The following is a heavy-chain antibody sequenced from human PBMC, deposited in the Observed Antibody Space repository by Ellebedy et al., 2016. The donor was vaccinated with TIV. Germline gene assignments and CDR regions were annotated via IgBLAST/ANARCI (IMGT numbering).Heavy chain of an antibody. CDR2: INPNSGGT. V-gene: IGHV1-2*02. Sequence: ASVKVSXKASGYTFTGYYMHWVRQAPGQGLEWMGWINPNSGGTNYAQKFQGRVTMTRDTSISTAYMELSRLRSDDTAVYYCAREGGVGAAYGMDVWGQGTTVTVSS. CDR3: AREGGVGAAYGMDV. D-gene: IGHD2-15*01. J-gene: IGHJ6*02. CDR1: GYTFTGYY.